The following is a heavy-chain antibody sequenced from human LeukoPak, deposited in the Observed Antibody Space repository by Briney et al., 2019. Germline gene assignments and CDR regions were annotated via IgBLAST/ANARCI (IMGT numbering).Heavy chain of an antibody. D-gene: IGHD2-21*02. CDR1: GGTFSSYA. CDR3: ARMALDGGDSIGFDS. J-gene: IGHJ5*01. Sequence: GASVKVSCKASGGTFSSYAISWVRQAPGQGLEWMGGINPNIGDASYAQKFQDRVAMTRDRSINTAYMELSRLTSDDTAVYYCARMALDGGDSIGFDSWGQGTLVTVSS. CDR2: INPNIGDA. V-gene: IGHV1-2*02.